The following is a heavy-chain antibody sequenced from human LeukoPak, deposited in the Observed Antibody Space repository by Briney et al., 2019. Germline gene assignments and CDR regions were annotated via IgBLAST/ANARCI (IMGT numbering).Heavy chain of an antibody. D-gene: IGHD6-13*01. CDR2: ISSSSSYI. V-gene: IGHV3-21*01. Sequence: PGGSLRLSCAASGFTFSSYSMNWVRQAPGKGLEWVSSISSSSSYIYYADSVKGRFTISRDNAKNSLYLQMNSLRAEDTAVYYWARDRYLIGIAAAGTLDYWGQGTLVTVSS. J-gene: IGHJ4*02. CDR3: ARDRYLIGIAAAGTLDY. CDR1: GFTFSSYS.